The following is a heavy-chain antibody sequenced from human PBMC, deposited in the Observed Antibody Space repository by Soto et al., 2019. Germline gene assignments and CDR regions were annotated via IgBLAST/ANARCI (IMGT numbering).Heavy chain of an antibody. CDR3: ARGRWSTFDY. D-gene: IGHD2-15*01. Sequence: PSETLSLTCAFSGDSVYSYNIAWSWLRQSPWRGVEWLGRSYCRSKWFNEYAVSVRSRITINLDTSKNQFSLQLNSVTPENTAVYDCARGRWSTFDYWGQGAQVTVSS. J-gene: IGHJ4*02. CDR2: SYCRSKWFN. CDR1: GDSVYSYNIA. V-gene: IGHV6-1*01.